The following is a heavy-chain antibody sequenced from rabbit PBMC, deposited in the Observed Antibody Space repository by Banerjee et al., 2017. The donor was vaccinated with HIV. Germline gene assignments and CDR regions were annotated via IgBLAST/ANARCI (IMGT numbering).Heavy chain of an antibody. D-gene: IGHD4-1*01. V-gene: IGHV1S40*01. J-gene: IGHJ4*01. CDR3: TRSQVAGAFDL. CDR1: GFSFSSSYW. CDR2: IDTGSATIT. Sequence: QSLEESGGDLVKPGASLTLTCTASGFSFSSSYWICWVRQAPGKGLEWIACIDTGSATITAYASWAKGRFTISKTSSTTVTLQMTSLTAADTATYFCTRSQVAGAFDLWGPGTLVTVS.